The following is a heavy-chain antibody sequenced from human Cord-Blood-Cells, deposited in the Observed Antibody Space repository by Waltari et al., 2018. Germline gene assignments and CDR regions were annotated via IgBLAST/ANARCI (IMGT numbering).Heavy chain of an antibody. Sequence: QVQLVQSGAEVKKPGASVKVSCKASGYTFTGYYMHWVRQAPGQGLEWMGRITPTSGGTNNAQKFQGRVTMTRDTSISTAYMELSRLRSDDTAVYYCAFTVAGRDWFDPWGQGTLVTVSS. J-gene: IGHJ5*02. CDR1: GYTFTGYY. D-gene: IGHD6-19*01. CDR3: AFTVAGRDWFDP. V-gene: IGHV1-2*06. CDR2: ITPTSGGT.